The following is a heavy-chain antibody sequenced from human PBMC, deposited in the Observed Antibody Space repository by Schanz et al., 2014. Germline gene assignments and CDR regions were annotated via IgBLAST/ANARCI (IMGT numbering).Heavy chain of an antibody. D-gene: IGHD1-1*01. J-gene: IGHJ1*01. CDR1: GGSVRSNTYF. Sequence: QLRVQESGPGLVKPSETLSLTCTVSGGSVRSNTYFWAWIRQPPGKGLEWIGSISYGGSTYSNPSQKSRVPIPGDTSGPHSPLTLTSVTAADSGIYYCASQLVMTSGQYFHHWGHGTLAIVSS. CDR3: ASQLVMTSGQYFHH. CDR2: ISYGGST. V-gene: IGHV4-39*02.